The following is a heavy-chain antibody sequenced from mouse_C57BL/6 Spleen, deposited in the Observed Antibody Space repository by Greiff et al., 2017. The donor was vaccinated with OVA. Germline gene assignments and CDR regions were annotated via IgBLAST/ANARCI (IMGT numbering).Heavy chain of an antibody. CDR3: ASGEADY. J-gene: IGHJ2*01. CDR1: GFTFSSYA. V-gene: IGHV5-4*03. CDR2: ISDGGSYT. Sequence: EVKVVESGGGLVKPGGSLKLSCAASGFTFSSYAMSWVRQTPEKRLEWVATISDGGSYTYYPDNVKGRFTISRDNAKNNLYLQMSHLKSEDTAMYYCASGEADYWGQGTTLTVSS. D-gene: IGHD2-13*01.